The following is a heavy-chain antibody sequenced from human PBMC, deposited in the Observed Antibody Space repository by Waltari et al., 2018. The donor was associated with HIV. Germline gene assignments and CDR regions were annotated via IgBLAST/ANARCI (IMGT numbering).Heavy chain of an antibody. D-gene: IGHD3-22*01. CDR3: AAGMTYYYDSSGYFHDAFDI. CDR2: IVVGSGNT. V-gene: IGHV1-58*01. J-gene: IGHJ3*02. CDR1: GFTFTSSA. Sequence: QMQLVQSGPEVKKPGTSVKVSCKASGFTFTSSAVQWVRQARGQRLEWIGWIVVGSGNTNYAQKFQERVTITRDMSTSTAYMELSSLRSEDTAVYYCAAGMTYYYDSSGYFHDAFDIWGQGTMVTVSS.